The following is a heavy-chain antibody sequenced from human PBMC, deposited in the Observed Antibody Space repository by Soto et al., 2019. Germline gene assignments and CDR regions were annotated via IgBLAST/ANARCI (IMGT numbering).Heavy chain of an antibody. D-gene: IGHD6-13*01. Sequence: QVQLVESGGGVVQPGRSLRLSCAASGFTFSSYGMHWVRQAPGKGLEWVAVISYDGSNKYYADSVKGRFTISRDNSKNTLYLQINSMRAEDTAVYYCAKGHISSWFLFDYWGQGTLVTVSS. V-gene: IGHV3-30*18. J-gene: IGHJ4*02. CDR3: AKGHISSWFLFDY. CDR2: ISYDGSNK. CDR1: GFTFSSYG.